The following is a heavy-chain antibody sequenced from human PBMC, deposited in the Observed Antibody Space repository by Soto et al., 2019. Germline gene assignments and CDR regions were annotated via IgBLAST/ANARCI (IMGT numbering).Heavy chain of an antibody. V-gene: IGHV4-39*01. CDR3: ARHGSN. CDR1: GVSISNSSYY. J-gene: IGHJ4*02. CDR2: IYYSGIT. Sequence: SETLSLTCTVSGVSISNSSYYWGWIRRPPGKGLEWIGTIYYSGITYYNPSLKSRVTISVDTSKNQFSLKLISVTAADTAVYYCARHGSNWGQGTLVTVSS.